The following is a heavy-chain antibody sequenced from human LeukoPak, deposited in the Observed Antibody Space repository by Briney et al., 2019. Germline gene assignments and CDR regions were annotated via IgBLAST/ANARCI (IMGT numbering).Heavy chain of an antibody. V-gene: IGHV1-8*02. D-gene: IGHD1/OR15-1a*01. Sequence: ASVKVSCKASGYTFTSYGISWVRQAPGQGLEWVGWINPNSGDTGYAQKFQGRVTLTRDTSITTAYMDLIRLTSADTAVYYCTSSEHYQHWGQGTLVTVSS. CDR2: INPNSGDT. CDR3: TSSEHYQH. CDR1: GYTFTSYG. J-gene: IGHJ4*02.